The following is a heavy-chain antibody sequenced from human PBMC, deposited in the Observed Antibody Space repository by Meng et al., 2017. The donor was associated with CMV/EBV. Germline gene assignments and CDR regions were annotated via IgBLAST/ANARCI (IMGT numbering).Heavy chain of an antibody. V-gene: IGHV3-21*01. Sequence: GESLKISCAASGFTFSSYSVNWVRQAPGKGLEWVSSISSSSSYIYYADSVKGRFTISRDNAKNSLYLQMNSLRAEDTAVYYCARDPIVVVPAALIGDAFDIWGQGTMVTVSS. D-gene: IGHD2-2*01. J-gene: IGHJ3*02. CDR2: ISSSSSYI. CDR1: GFTFSSYS. CDR3: ARDPIVVVPAALIGDAFDI.